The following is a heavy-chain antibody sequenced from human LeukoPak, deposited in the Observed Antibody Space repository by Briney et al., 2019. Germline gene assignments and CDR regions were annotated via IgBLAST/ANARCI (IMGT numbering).Heavy chain of an antibody. CDR3: AKDRMVRGVIPYYSGY. J-gene: IGHJ4*02. D-gene: IGHD3-10*01. CDR2: ISGSGSST. CDR1: GFTFSSYA. Sequence: PGGSLRLSCAASGFTFSSYAMSWVRQAPGKGLEWVSSISGSGSSTYFADSVKGRFTISRDNSKNTLYLQMNSLRAEDTAVYYCAKDRMVRGVIPYYSGYWGQGTLVTVSS. V-gene: IGHV3-23*01.